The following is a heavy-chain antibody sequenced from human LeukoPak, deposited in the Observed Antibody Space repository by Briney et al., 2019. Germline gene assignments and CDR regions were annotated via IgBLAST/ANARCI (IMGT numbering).Heavy chain of an antibody. Sequence: ASVKVSCKASGGTFSSYAISWVRQAPGQGLEWMGGIIPIFGTANYAQKFQCRVTITTDESTSTAYMELSSLRSEDTAVYYCARGRYSGSSVFLVYWGQGTLVTVSS. CDR1: GGTFSSYA. V-gene: IGHV1-69*05. CDR2: IIPIFGTA. CDR3: ARGRYSGSSVFLVY. J-gene: IGHJ4*02. D-gene: IGHD1-26*01.